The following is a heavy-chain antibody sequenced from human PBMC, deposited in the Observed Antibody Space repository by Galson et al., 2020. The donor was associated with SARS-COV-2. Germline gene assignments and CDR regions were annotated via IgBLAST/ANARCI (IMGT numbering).Heavy chain of an antibody. CDR2: IYTSGST. CDR1: GGSISSGSYY. J-gene: IGHJ4*02. D-gene: IGHD6-19*01. CDR3: VYGVVAGTGY. V-gene: IGHV4-61*02. Sequence: SQTLSLTCTVPGGSISSGSYYWSWIRQPAGKGLEWIGRIYTSGSTNYNPSLQSRVTISIDTSKNQFSLELTSVTAADTAVYFCVYGVVAGTGYWGQGILVTVSS.